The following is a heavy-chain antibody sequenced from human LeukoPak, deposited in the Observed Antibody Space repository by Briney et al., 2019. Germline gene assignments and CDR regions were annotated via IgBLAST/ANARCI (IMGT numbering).Heavy chain of an antibody. CDR1: GFTFSSYA. J-gene: IGHJ4*02. CDR2: ISGSGDNT. Sequence: GGSLRLSCAASGFTFSSYAMSWVRQVRGEGLERVSVISGSGDNTYYADSVKGRFTISRDNSKNMLYLQMNSLRAEDTAVYYCAKWKYSNSGIDDYWGQGTLVTVSS. V-gene: IGHV3-23*01. D-gene: IGHD6-6*01. CDR3: AKWKYSNSGIDDY.